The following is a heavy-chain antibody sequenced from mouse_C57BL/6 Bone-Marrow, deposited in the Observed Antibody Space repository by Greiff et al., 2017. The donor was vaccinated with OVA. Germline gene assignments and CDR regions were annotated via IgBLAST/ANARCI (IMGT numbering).Heavy chain of an antibody. CDR1: GFTFSDYG. J-gene: IGHJ3*01. D-gene: IGHD5-1*01. CDR2: ISSGSSAI. CDR3: ERRPRFAY. V-gene: IGHV5-17*01. Sequence: EVMLVESGGGLVKPGGSLKLSCAASGFTFSDYGMHWVRQAPEKGLEWVAYISSGSSAIYYADTVKGRFTISRDNTKNTLFLQMTSLRSEDTAMYYCERRPRFAYWGQGTMVTVSA.